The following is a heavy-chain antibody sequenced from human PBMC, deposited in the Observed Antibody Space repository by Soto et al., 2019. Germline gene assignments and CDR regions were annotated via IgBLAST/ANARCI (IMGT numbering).Heavy chain of an antibody. CDR1: GYTFTSYA. CDR3: ARERLGVVIALGWFDL. V-gene: IGHV1-3*01. CDR2: INAGNGNT. D-gene: IGHD3-3*01. Sequence: QVQLVQSGAEVKKPGASVKVSCKASGYTFTSYAMHWVRQAPGQRLERMGWINAGNGNTKYSQKFQGRVTITRDTSASTANMELSSLRPEDTAVYCCARERLGVVIALGWFDLWGQGSLVTVCS. J-gene: IGHJ5*02.